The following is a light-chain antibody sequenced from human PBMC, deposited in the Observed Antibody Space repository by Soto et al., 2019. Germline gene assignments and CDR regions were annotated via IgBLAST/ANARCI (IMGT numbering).Light chain of an antibody. Sequence: DIQMTQSPSSLSASVGDRVTITCRASQSITYYLNWYQQKPAKAPNLLIYAASGLQSGVPSRFSGSGSGTDCTLTISSLQPEDFATYYCQQTYIPPYTFGQGTKLEIK. CDR3: QQTYIPPYT. J-gene: IGKJ2*01. CDR1: QSITYY. V-gene: IGKV1-39*01. CDR2: AAS.